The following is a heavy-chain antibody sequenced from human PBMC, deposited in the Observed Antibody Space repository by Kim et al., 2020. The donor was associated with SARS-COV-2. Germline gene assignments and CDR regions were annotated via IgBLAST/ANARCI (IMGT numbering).Heavy chain of an antibody. J-gene: IGHJ4*02. CDR3: AREVSGSYES. V-gene: IGHV3-74*01. CDR2: R. D-gene: IGHD1-26*01. Sequence: RSYADSVKGRFTISRDDAKNTLYLQMSSLRAEDTAVYYCAREVSGSYESWGQGTLVTVSS.